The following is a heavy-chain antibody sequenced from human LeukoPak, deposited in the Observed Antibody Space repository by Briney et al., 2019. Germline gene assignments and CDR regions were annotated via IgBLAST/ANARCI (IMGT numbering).Heavy chain of an antibody. Sequence: GGSLRLSCAASGFTFSDYYMSWIRQAPGKGLEWVSYISSSGSTIYYADSVKGRFTISRDNSKNTLYLQMNSLRAEDTAVYYCAKPPYDYSNYAISYYFDYWGQGTLVTVSS. J-gene: IGHJ4*02. CDR3: AKPPYDYSNYAISYYFDY. V-gene: IGHV3-11*01. D-gene: IGHD4-11*01. CDR1: GFTFSDYY. CDR2: ISSSGSTI.